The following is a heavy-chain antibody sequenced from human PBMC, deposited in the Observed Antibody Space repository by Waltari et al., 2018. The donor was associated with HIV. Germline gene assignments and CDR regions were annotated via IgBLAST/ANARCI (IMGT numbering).Heavy chain of an antibody. CDR1: GGSISSTSYS. D-gene: IGHD3-10*01. CDR3: ARAPTESYYVY. V-gene: IGHV4-39*07. CDR2: MYYSGST. J-gene: IGHJ4*02. Sequence: QVQLQESGPGLVKPSETLSLKCTVSGGSISSTSYSWGWIRQPLGKGLEWIASMYYSGSTYYNPSLKSRVTISLDTSKNQFSLRLSSVTAADTAVYYCARAPTESYYVYWGQGTLVTVSS.